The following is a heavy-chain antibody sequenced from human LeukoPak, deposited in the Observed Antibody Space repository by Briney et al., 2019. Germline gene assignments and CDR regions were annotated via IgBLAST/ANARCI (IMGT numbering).Heavy chain of an antibody. CDR3: ATSNAVLRYFDWLFDAFDI. Sequence: SETLSLTCTVSGGSISSYYWSWIRQPAGKGLEWIGRIYTSGSTNYNPSLKSRVTMSVDTSKNQFSLKLSSVTAADTAVYYCATSNAVLRYFDWLFDAFDIWGQGTMVTVSS. CDR1: GGSISSYY. J-gene: IGHJ3*02. V-gene: IGHV4-4*07. D-gene: IGHD3-9*01. CDR2: IYTSGST.